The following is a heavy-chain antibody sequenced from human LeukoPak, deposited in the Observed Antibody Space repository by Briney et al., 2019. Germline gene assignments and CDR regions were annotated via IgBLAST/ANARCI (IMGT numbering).Heavy chain of an antibody. J-gene: IGHJ4*02. CDR2: INHSGST. CDR1: GGSFSGYY. D-gene: IGHD2-15*01. Sequence: PSETLSLTCAVYGGSFSGYYWSWIRQPPGKGLEWIGEINHSGSTNYNPSLKSRVTISVDTSKNQFSLKLSSVTAADTAVYYCARGVVAAPQTFDYWGQGTLVTVSS. V-gene: IGHV4-34*01. CDR3: ARGVVAAPQTFDY.